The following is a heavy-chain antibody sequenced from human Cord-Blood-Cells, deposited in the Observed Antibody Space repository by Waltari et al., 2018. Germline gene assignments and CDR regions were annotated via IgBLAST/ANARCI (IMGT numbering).Heavy chain of an antibody. CDR1: GYTFTGYY. Sequence: QVQLVQSGAEVKKPGASVKVSCKASGYTFTGYYMHWVRQAPGQGLEWMGRINPNSGGTNYAQKFQGRVTMTRDTSISTAYMELSRLRSDDTAVYYCARVARYCTGGVCYWDFDLWGRGTLVTVSS. CDR2: INPNSGGT. J-gene: IGHJ2*01. CDR3: ARVARYCTGGVCYWDFDL. D-gene: IGHD2-8*02. V-gene: IGHV1-2*06.